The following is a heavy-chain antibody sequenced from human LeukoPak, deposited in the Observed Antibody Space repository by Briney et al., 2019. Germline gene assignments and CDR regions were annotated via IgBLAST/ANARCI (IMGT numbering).Heavy chain of an antibody. CDR2: ISAYNGNT. D-gene: IGHD3-9*01. J-gene: IGHJ6*02. CDR1: GYTFTSYG. CDR3: ARDRTISLTAPPAGMDV. V-gene: IGHV1-18*01. Sequence: ASVKVSCKASGYTFTSYGISWVRQAPGQGLEWMGWISAYNGNTNYAQKLQGRVTMTTDTSTSTAYMELRSLRSDDTAVYYCARDRTISLTAPPAGMDVWGQGTTVTVSS.